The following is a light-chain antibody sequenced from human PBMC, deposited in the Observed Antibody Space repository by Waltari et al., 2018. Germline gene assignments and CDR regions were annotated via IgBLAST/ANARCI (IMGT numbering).Light chain of an antibody. CDR3: SSFSSSTTLV. CDR2: DVT. CDR1: SSDVGGFIY. Sequence: QSPLPQPASVSGPPGQPSTISCTGPSSDVGGFIYVPWYHHHPDKAPKLIIYDVTTRPSGVSNRFSGSKSGNTASLTISGVQAEDEADYYCSSFSSSTTLVFGGGTKLTVL. J-gene: IGLJ2*01. V-gene: IGLV2-14*03.